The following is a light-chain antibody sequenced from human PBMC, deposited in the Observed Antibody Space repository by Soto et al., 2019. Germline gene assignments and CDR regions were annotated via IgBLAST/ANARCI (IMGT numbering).Light chain of an antibody. CDR1: SSDFGSYNL. CDR3: CSYASRSPHYA. V-gene: IGLV2-23*02. J-gene: IGLJ1*01. Sequence: QSVLTQPASVSGSPGQSITISCTGTSSDFGSYNLVSWYQQHPGKAPKLMIYEVSKRPSGVSNRFSGSKSGNTASLTISGLQAEDEADYHCCSYASRSPHYAFGTGTRSP. CDR2: EVS.